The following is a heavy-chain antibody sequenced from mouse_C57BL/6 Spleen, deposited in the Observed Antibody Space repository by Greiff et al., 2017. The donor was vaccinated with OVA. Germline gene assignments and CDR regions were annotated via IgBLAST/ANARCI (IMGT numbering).Heavy chain of an antibody. D-gene: IGHD1-1*02. CDR3: GRERWCDY. Sequence: EVHLVQSGAGLVKPGGSLKLSCAASGFTFSSYAMPWVRQTPGKRLEWVATISDGGSYTYYQDNVKGRFTISRDKAKNNLYLQMSHLKSEDTAMYYCGRERWCDYWGQGTTLTVSS. CDR2: ISDGGSYT. J-gene: IGHJ2*01. CDR1: GFTFSSYA. V-gene: IGHV5-4*01.